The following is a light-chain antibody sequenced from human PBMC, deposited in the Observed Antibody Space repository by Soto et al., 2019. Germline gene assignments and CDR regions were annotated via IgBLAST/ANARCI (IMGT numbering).Light chain of an antibody. CDR1: QSVSSN. Sequence: EIVMTQSPATLSVSPGERATLSCRASQSVSSNLAWYQQKPGQAPRLLIYGASTRATGIPARFSGSGSGTEFTLTISSLQSEDFAVYYGQQYNNWPLTFGGGTKVESK. CDR2: GAS. CDR3: QQYNNWPLT. V-gene: IGKV3-15*01. J-gene: IGKJ4*01.